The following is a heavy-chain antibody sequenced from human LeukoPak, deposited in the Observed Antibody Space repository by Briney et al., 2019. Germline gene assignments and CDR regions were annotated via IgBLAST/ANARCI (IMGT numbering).Heavy chain of an antibody. CDR3: AKARGGYCSGGSCGYFDY. Sequence: DGSLRLSCAASGFTFSSYAMSWVRPAPGKGLEWASAISSSGGSTYYADSVKGRFTISRDNSKNTLYLQMNSLRAEDTAVYYCAKARGGYCSGGSCGYFDYWGQGTLVTVSS. CDR1: GFTFSSYA. J-gene: IGHJ4*02. V-gene: IGHV3-23*01. D-gene: IGHD2-15*01. CDR2: ISSSGGST.